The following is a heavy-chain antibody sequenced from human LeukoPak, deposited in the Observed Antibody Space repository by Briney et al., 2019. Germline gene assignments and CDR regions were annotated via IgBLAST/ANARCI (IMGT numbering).Heavy chain of an antibody. D-gene: IGHD3-22*01. CDR2: VFTSGIISGNT. CDR1: GGSISSYY. CDR3: ARDRYYYDSSSYFSAFDT. J-gene: IGHJ3*02. V-gene: IGHV4-4*07. Sequence: SETLSLTCTVSGGSISSYYWSWIRQPPGKGLEWIGRVFTSGIISGNTNYNPSVKSRVTMSVDSSKSQFSLKLRSVTAADTAVYYCARDRYYYDSSSYFSAFDTWGQGTMVTVSS.